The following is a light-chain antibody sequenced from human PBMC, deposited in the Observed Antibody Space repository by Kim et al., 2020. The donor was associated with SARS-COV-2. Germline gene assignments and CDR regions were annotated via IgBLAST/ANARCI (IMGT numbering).Light chain of an antibody. CDR2: SND. Sequence: GQRVTISCSGSNSNIGGNTVRWYQQLPETAPRLLMYSNDQRPSGVPDRVSGSKSGTSASLAISGLQSEDEADYYCVAWDDSLDAYVFGSGTKVTVL. V-gene: IGLV1-44*01. CDR1: NSNIGGNT. CDR3: VAWDDSLDAYV. J-gene: IGLJ1*01.